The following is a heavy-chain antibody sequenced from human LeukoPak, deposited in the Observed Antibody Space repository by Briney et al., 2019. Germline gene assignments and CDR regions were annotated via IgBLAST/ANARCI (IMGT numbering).Heavy chain of an antibody. CDR3: ARGRMTYHWFDP. Sequence: SETLSLTCTVSGGSISSGSYYWSWIRQPAGKGLEWIGRIYTSGSTNYNPSLKSRVTISVDTSKNHFSLKLSSVTAADTAVYYCARGRMTYHWFDPWGQGTLVTVSS. CDR1: GGSISSGSYY. CDR2: IYTSGST. V-gene: IGHV4-61*02. J-gene: IGHJ5*02.